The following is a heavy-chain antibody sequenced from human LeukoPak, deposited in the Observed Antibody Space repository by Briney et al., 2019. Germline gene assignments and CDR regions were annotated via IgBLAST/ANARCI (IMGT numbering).Heavy chain of an antibody. Sequence: PGGSLRLSCAASGFTFSSYAMSWVRQAPGKGLEWVSAISGSGGSTYYADSVKGRFTISRDNSKNTLYLQMNSLRAEDTAVYYCAKDLRYYYDSSGYYWGQGTLVTVSS. J-gene: IGHJ4*02. D-gene: IGHD3-22*01. V-gene: IGHV3-23*01. CDR1: GFTFSSYA. CDR3: AKDLRYYYDSSGYY. CDR2: ISGSGGST.